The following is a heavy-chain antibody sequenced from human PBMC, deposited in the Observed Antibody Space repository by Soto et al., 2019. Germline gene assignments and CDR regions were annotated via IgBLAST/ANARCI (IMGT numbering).Heavy chain of an antibody. CDR2: ISYDGSDK. CDR3: AMRYCSGGYCYFAY. CDR1: GFTLSSYA. J-gene: IGHJ4*02. V-gene: IGHV3-30-3*01. D-gene: IGHD2-15*01. Sequence: QVQLVESGGGVVQPGRSLRLSCAASGFTLSSYAMHWVRQAPGKGLGWVAVISYDGSDKYYADSVKGRFTISRDNSKNTLFLQMNTLRPEDTAVYYWAMRYCSGGYCYFAYCGQGTLVTVSS.